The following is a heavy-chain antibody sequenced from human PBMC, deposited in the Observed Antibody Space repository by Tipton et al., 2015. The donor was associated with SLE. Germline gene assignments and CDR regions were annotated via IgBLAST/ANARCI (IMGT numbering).Heavy chain of an antibody. D-gene: IGHD3-16*02. CDR2: IYYSGST. J-gene: IGHJ3*02. V-gene: IGHV4-59*01. CDR3: ARDPGRYDAFDI. CDR1: GGSISGYY. Sequence: LRLSCTVSGGSISGYYWSWIRQPPGKGLEWIGYIYYSGSTNYNPSLKSRVTISVDTPKSQFALKLSSVTAADTAVYYCARDPGRYDAFDIWGQGTMVTVSS.